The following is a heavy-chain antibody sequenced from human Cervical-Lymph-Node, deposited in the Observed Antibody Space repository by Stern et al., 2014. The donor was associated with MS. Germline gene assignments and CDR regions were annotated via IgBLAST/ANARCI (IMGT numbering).Heavy chain of an antibody. Sequence: EVQLVQSGAEVKKPGESLRISCKGSGYNFCHYLISWVRQEPGKGLEWMGNVEPSDSYTPNSPSFQGRVSISVDKSPTTAYLQWGSLRASDTAIYFCARRSLSEYYGLDVWGQGTTVTVSS. D-gene: IGHD2/OR15-2a*01. CDR3: ARRSLSEYYGLDV. CDR2: VEPSDSYT. V-gene: IGHV5-10-1*03. CDR1: GYNFCHYL. J-gene: IGHJ6*02.